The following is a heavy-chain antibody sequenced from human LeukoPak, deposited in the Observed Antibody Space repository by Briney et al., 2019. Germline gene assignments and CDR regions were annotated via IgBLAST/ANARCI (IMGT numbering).Heavy chain of an antibody. CDR1: GASISSFC. V-gene: IGHV4-59*01. D-gene: IGHD5-24*01. CDR3: ASRRVGYSIFDY. J-gene: IGHJ4*02. Sequence: PSETLSLTCTVSGASISSFCWSWIRQAPGKGLESMGHIYNTGGANYNPSLTSRVTISVDTSRNQFSLKLSSVTAADTAVYYCASRRVGYSIFDYWGQGILVTVSS. CDR2: IYNTGGA.